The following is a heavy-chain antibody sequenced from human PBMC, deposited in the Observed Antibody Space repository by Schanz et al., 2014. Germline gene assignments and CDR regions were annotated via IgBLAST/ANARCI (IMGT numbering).Heavy chain of an antibody. CDR2: ISYDGSNK. D-gene: IGHD6-13*01. V-gene: IGHV3-30-3*01. J-gene: IGHJ4*01. Sequence: VQLLESGGGLVRPGGSLRLSCAAYGFTLSSYAMHWVRQAPGKGLEWVAVISYDGSNKYYADSVKGRFTISRDNAKNSLYLQMNSLRAEDTAVYYCAREQIMAAAGLVDYWGHGTLVTVSS. CDR3: AREQIMAAAGLVDY. CDR1: GFTLSSYA.